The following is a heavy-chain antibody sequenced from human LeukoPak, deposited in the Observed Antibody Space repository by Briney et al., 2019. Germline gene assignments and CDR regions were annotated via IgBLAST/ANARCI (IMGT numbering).Heavy chain of an antibody. CDR3: ARADVSGSYFHLDY. Sequence: ASMKVSCKASGYTFTSYGINWVRQAPGQGLEWMGWISFHNGNTNYPQKLQGRVTMTTDRSTSTAYMELRSLRSDDTAVYYCARADVSGSYFHLDYWGQGTLVTVSS. D-gene: IGHD3-16*01. CDR1: GYTFTSYG. CDR2: ISFHNGNT. V-gene: IGHV1-18*01. J-gene: IGHJ4*02.